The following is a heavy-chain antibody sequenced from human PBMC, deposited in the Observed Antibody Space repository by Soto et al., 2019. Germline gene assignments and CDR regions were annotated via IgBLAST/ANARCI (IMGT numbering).Heavy chain of an antibody. CDR3: TTLTLIEVHDAS. J-gene: IGHJ5*02. CDR2: IKSKADGGAT. V-gene: IGHV3-15*01. CDR1: GFTFSNAW. D-gene: IGHD2-21*01. Sequence: VQLVESGGGLVRPGESLRLSCAASGFTFSNAWMNWVRQAPGKGLEWVGRIKSKADGGATDYAAPVKGRFTISRDDSKNTLYLQINRLKSEDTAVYYCTTLTLIEVHDASWGQGTLVTVSS.